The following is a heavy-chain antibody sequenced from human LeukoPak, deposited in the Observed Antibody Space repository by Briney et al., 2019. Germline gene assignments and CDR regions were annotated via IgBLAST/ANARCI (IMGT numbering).Heavy chain of an antibody. D-gene: IGHD1-1*01. CDR1: GYIFTSYY. Sequence: ASVKVSYKASGYIFTSYYMHWVRQAPGQGLEWMGIINPSGGRTSYARKFRGRVTMTRDMSTSTVYMELSSLRSEDTAVYYCSRDGTDDLSILAFDYWGQGTLVAVS. V-gene: IGHV1-46*01. J-gene: IGHJ4*02. CDR3: SRDGTDDLSILAFDY. CDR2: INPSGGRT.